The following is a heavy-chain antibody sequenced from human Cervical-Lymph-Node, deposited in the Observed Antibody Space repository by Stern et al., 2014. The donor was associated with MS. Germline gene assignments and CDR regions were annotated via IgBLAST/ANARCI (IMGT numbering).Heavy chain of an antibody. D-gene: IGHD6-13*01. J-gene: IGHJ4*02. Sequence: QLQLQESGPGLVKPSETLSLTCTVSGGSISSSSYYWGWIRQPPGKGLEWIGSIYYSGSTYYNPSPKSRVTISVDTSKTQFSLNRSSVTAADTAVYYCARSSSSWYFPVDYWGQGTLVTVSS. V-gene: IGHV4-39*01. CDR2: IYYSGST. CDR3: ARSSSSWYFPVDY. CDR1: GGSISSSSYY.